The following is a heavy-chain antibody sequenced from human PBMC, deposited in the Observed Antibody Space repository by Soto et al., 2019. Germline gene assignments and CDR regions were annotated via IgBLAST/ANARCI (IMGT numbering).Heavy chain of an antibody. J-gene: IGHJ6*03. CDR2: IYYSGST. CDR3: ARDHGADYYYYYMDV. V-gene: IGHV4-59*12. CDR1: GGSISSYY. Sequence: SETLSLTCTVSGGSISSYYWSWIRQPPGKGLEWIGYIYYSGSTNYNPSLKSRVTISVDTSKNQFSLKLSSVTAADTAVYYCARDHGADYYYYYMDVWGKGTTVTVSS. D-gene: IGHD4-17*01.